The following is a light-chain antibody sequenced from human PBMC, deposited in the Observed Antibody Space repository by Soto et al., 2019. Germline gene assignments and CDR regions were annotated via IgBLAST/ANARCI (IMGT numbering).Light chain of an antibody. J-gene: IGKJ1*01. CDR2: LGS. Sequence: DIVMTQSPLSLSVTPGEPAPISCRSSQSLLLRNGNNYLDWYLQKPGQSPQLLIYLGSNRASGVPDRFSGSGSGTDFTLRISRVEAEDVGVYYCMQALQIPWTFGQGTKVDIK. CDR3: MQALQIPWT. CDR1: QSLLLRNGNNY. V-gene: IGKV2-28*01.